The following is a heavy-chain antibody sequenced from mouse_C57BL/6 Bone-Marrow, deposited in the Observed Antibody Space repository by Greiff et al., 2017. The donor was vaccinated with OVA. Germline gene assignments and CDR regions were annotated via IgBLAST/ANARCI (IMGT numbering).Heavy chain of an antibody. V-gene: IGHV1-53*01. D-gene: IGHD1-1*01. Sequence: LQLHHPGTELVKPGASVKLSCTASGYTFTRYWLHLVKQMPGQVLEWIGNINPSNGGTNYNEKFKSKATLTVDKSSSTAYIQLSSLTSEDSAVYYCARSHYYGSSSWYFDVWGTGTTVTVSS. CDR3: ARSHYYGSSSWYFDV. CDR1: GYTFTRYW. J-gene: IGHJ1*03. CDR2: INPSNGGT.